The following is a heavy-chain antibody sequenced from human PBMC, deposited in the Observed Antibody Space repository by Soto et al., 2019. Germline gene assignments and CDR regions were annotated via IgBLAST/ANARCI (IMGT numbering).Heavy chain of an antibody. V-gene: IGHV4-59*08. CDR3: ARHNYGSGSTYFDY. Sequence: SETLSLTCAVSGGSISGYYWSWIRQPPGRGLEWIGYIYSSGSTNYNPSLKSRVTISVDTSKNQFSLKLNSMTAADTAVYYCARHNYGSGSTYFDYWGQGTLVTVSS. CDR1: GGSISGYY. J-gene: IGHJ4*02. D-gene: IGHD3-10*01. CDR2: IYSSGST.